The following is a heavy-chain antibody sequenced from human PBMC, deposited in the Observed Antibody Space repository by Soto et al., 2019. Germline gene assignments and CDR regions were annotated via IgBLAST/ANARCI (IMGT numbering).Heavy chain of an antibody. J-gene: IGHJ6*02. CDR2: INTDGSTT. CDR3: ERGIYRKYGLDV. D-gene: IGHD3-16*02. CDR1: EFTFNNYW. Sequence: EVQLVESGGGLVQPGGSLRLSCAASEFTFNNYWMHWVRQVPGKGLEWVSRINTDGSTTNYADSVMGRFTISRENADNTVYMQMNSLRAEDTAVYYCERGIYRKYGLDVLGQGATCTVSS. V-gene: IGHV3-74*01.